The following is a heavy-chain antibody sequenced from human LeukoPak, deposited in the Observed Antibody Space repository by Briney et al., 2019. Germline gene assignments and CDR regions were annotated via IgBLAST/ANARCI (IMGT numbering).Heavy chain of an antibody. Sequence: GGSLRLSCAGSGFTLSSNWMHWVRQGPGKGLVWVSRIYSDGSRTNYADSVKGRFTISGDNAKNSLFLQMNSLRAEDTAVYYCARGTPTTRDFDYWGQGTPVTVSS. J-gene: IGHJ4*02. CDR3: ARGTPTTRDFDY. D-gene: IGHD4-11*01. CDR2: IYSDGSRT. CDR1: GFTLSSNW. V-gene: IGHV3-74*01.